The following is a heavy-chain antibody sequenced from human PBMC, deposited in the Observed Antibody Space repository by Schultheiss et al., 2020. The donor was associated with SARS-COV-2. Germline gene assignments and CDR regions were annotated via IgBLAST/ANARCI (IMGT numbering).Heavy chain of an antibody. D-gene: IGHD5-24*01. Sequence: GGSLRLSCAASGFTFSSYAMSWVRQAPGKGLEWVAVISYDGSNKYYADSVKGRFTISRDNSKNTLYLQMNSLRAEDTAVYYCARDSRWLQGFDYWGQGTLVTVSS. J-gene: IGHJ4*02. CDR2: ISYDGSNK. CDR3: ARDSRWLQGFDY. V-gene: IGHV3-30-3*01. CDR1: GFTFSSYA.